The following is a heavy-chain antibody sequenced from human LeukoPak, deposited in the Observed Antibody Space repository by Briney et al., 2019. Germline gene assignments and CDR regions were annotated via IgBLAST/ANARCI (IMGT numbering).Heavy chain of an antibody. CDR3: AQGDSYYDFLLSV. Sequence: PGGSLRLSCVASGFTFGTHAVSWVRQVPGKGLEWVSAISGSGAKTYYADSVKGRFTISRDNSRNTLYLQTNSLRVEDTAVYYCAQGDSYYDFLLSVWGQGTMVTVSS. D-gene: IGHD3-3*01. CDR1: GFTFGTHA. CDR2: ISGSGAKT. J-gene: IGHJ3*01. V-gene: IGHV3-23*01.